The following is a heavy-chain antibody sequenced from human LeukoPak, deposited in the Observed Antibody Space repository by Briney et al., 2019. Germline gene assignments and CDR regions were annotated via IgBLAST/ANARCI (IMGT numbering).Heavy chain of an antibody. CDR1: GFTFGNYA. CDR3: GKDNGYYYDSSGFKL. D-gene: IGHD3-22*01. V-gene: IGHV3-9*01. Sequence: PGGSLRLSCAASGFTFGNYAMHWVRQAPGKGLEWVSGITWNSGGIDYADSVKGRFTISRDNAKNSLYLRMDSLRAEDTALYYCGKDNGYYYDSSGFKLWGQGTLVTVSS. CDR2: ITWNSGGI. J-gene: IGHJ4*02.